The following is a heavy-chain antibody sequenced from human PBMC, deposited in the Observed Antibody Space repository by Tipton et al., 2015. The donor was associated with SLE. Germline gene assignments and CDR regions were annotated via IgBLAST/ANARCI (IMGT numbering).Heavy chain of an antibody. CDR2: ILYSGST. CDR1: GGSISSGEHY. J-gene: IGHJ3*01. V-gene: IGHV4-30-4*01. CDR3: AREERNGHLNYLDF. D-gene: IGHD1-7*01. Sequence: TLSLTCTVSGGSISSGEHYWSWIRQPPGKGLEWIGYILYSGSTSYNPSLKSRVTISVDTSRNHFSLKLSSVTAADTAVYFCAREERNGHLNYLDFWGQGTMVTVSS.